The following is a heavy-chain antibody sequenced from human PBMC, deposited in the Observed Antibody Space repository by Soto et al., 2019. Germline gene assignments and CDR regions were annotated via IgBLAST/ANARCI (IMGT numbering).Heavy chain of an antibody. Sequence: SETLSLTCAVYGGSFSGYSWTWLRQPPGKGLEWIGEINHSGTTDYNPALKSRVTMSVDTSKNQFSLRVTSVTAADTAVYYCARARFDSWSHIYYGLDGWGQGTTVTVSS. CDR3: ARARFDSWSHIYYGLDG. J-gene: IGHJ6*02. CDR2: INHSGTT. CDR1: GGSFSGYS. D-gene: IGHD3-3*01. V-gene: IGHV4-34*01.